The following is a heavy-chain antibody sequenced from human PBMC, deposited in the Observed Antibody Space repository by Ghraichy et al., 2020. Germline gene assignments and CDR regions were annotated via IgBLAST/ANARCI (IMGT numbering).Heavy chain of an antibody. CDR1: GFTFSSYA. CDR3: ARGGLMVYAIYVDY. Sequence: GGSLRLSCAASGFTFSSYAMHWVRQAPGKGLEWVAVISYDGSNKYYADSVKGRFTISRDNSKNTLYLQMDSLRAEDTAVYYCARGGLMVYAIYVDYWGQGTLVTVSS. V-gene: IGHV3-30-3*01. J-gene: IGHJ4*02. CDR2: ISYDGSNK. D-gene: IGHD2-8*01.